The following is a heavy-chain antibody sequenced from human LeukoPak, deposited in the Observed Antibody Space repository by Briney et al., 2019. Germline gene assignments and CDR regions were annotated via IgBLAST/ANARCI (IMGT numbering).Heavy chain of an antibody. CDR2: IWYDGSNK. CDR1: GFTFSSYG. J-gene: IGHJ6*03. CDR3: AKDSDPAGYYYMDV. V-gene: IGHV3-33*06. Sequence: GGSLRLPCAASGFTFSSYGMHWASQDPAKGLEGVAVIWYDGSNKYYADSVKGRFTISRDNSKNTLYLQMNSLRAEDTAVYYCAKDSDPAGYYYMDVWGKGTTVTVSS.